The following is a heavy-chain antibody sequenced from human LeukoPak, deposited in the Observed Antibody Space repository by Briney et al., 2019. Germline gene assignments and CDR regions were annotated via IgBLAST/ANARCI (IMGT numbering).Heavy chain of an antibody. CDR3: ARLYYYDSSGYYPYFDY. CDR2: IYYSGST. J-gene: IGHJ4*02. V-gene: IGHV4-59*01. CDR1: GGSISSYY. D-gene: IGHD3-22*01. Sequence: SETLSLTCTVSGGSISSYYWNWIRQPPGKGLEWIGYIYYSGSTNYNPSLKSRVTISVDTSKNQFSLKLSSVTAADTAVYYCARLYYYDSSGYYPYFDYWGQGTLVTVSS.